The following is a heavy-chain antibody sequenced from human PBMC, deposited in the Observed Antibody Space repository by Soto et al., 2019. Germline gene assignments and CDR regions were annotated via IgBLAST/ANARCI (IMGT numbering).Heavy chain of an antibody. V-gene: IGHV3-33*01. CDR1: GFTFSSYG. J-gene: IGHJ6*02. Sequence: GGSLRLSCAASGFTFSSYGMHWVRQAPGKGLEWVAVIWYDGSNKYYADSVKGRFTISRDNSKNTLYLQMNSLRAEDTAVYYCARDRLEYSSSSLDVWGQGTTVTVSS. D-gene: IGHD6-6*01. CDR3: ARDRLEYSSSSLDV. CDR2: IWYDGSNK.